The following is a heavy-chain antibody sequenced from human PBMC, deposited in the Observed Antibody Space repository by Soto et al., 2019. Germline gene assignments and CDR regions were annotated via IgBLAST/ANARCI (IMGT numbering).Heavy chain of an antibody. Sequence: GGSLRLSCAASGFKYSTYAMSWVRQAPGTGLEWVSLISATGGGTYYADSVKGRFTISRDNSHNTLYLQVHSLTAEDTAVYYCAKDRRAGGNSAFYFDFWGQGAQVTVSS. CDR3: AKDRRAGGNSAFYFDF. CDR2: ISATGGGT. CDR1: GFKYSTYA. V-gene: IGHV3-23*01. J-gene: IGHJ4*02. D-gene: IGHD3-16*01.